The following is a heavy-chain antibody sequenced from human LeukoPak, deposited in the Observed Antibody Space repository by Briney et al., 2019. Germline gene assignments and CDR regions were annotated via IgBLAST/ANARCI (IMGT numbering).Heavy chain of an antibody. CDR1: GGSFSGYY. J-gene: IGHJ5*02. D-gene: IGHD4-17*01. Sequence: SETLSLACAVYGGSFSGYYWSWIRQPPGKGLEWIGEINHCGSTNYNPSLKSRVTISVDTSKSQFSLKLSSVTAADTAVYYCARRILTHDYGDYWDTWGQGTLVTVSS. CDR2: INHCGST. CDR3: ARRILTHDYGDYWDT. V-gene: IGHV4-34*01.